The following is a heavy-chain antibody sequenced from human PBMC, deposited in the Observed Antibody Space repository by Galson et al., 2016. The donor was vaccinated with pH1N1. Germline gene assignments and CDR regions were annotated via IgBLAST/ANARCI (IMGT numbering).Heavy chain of an antibody. CDR1: GYNFTTYW. D-gene: IGHD3-3*01. CDR3: ARLDRFCSGSACFTFWFDP. Sequence: QSGAEVKKPGESLKISCKASGYNFTTYWIGWVRQMPGKGLEWMGIIYPGDSDTKYSPSFQGQVTISADKSITTAFLQWSSLKAPDTAMYYCARLDRFCSGSACFTFWFDPWGQGTRVTVSS. V-gene: IGHV5-51*01. CDR2: IYPGDSDT. J-gene: IGHJ5*02.